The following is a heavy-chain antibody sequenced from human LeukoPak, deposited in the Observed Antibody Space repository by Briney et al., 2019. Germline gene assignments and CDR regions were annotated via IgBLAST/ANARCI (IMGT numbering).Heavy chain of an antibody. CDR3: ARESVGFGEDY. J-gene: IGHJ4*02. D-gene: IGHD3-10*01. Sequence: SETLSLTCTVSGGSISSYYWSWIRQPPGKRLEWIGYIHYSGSTNYNPSLRGRVTISLDMSKNQFSLKLSSVTAADTAVYYCARESVGFGEDYWGQGTLVTVSS. CDR1: GGSISSYY. V-gene: IGHV4-59*12. CDR2: IHYSGST.